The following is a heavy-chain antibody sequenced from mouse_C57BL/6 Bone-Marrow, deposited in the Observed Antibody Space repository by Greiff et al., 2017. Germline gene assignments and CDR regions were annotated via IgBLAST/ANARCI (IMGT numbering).Heavy chain of an antibody. CDR3: TRAITTPVRAMDY. Sequence: QVQLKESGAELVRPGASVTLSCKASGYTFTDYEMHWVKQTPVHGLEWIGAIDPETGGTAYNQKFKGKAILTAEKSSSTAYMELRSLTSEDSAVYYCTRAITTPVRAMDYWGQGTSVTVSS. J-gene: IGHJ4*01. V-gene: IGHV1-15*01. CDR2: IDPETGGT. CDR1: GYTFTDYE. D-gene: IGHD1-1*01.